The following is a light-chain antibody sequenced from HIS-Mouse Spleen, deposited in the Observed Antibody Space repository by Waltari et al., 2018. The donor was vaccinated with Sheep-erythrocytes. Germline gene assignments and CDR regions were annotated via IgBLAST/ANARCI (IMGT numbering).Light chain of an antibody. Sequence: QSALTQPRSVSGSPGQSVTISCTGTSSDVGGHNYVSSYQQHPGKAPKLMIYDVSKRASGAPHRFSGSTSGNTATLASSGLQAEDAAYYYCCCYAGSYNHVVATGTKVSVL. J-gene: IGLJ1*01. V-gene: IGLV2-11*01. CDR2: DVS. CDR1: SSDVGGHNY. CDR3: CCYAGSYNHV.